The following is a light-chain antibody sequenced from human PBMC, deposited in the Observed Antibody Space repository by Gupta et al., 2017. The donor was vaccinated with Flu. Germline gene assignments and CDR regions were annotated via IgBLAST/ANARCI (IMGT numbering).Light chain of an antibody. J-gene: IGLJ1*01. CDR2: SDT. CDR3: QSYDRSLRECVV. Sequence: TISCTGSSSNIGAGLGVHWYQYLPGTAPRLVMHSDTNRPAGVPDRFSGSKSGPTASLAINGLQAEDEGEYSCQSYDRSLRECVVFGTGTKVTVL. CDR1: SSNIGAGLG. V-gene: IGLV1-40*01.